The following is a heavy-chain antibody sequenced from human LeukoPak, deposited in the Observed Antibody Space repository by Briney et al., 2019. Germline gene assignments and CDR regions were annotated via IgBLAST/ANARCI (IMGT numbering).Heavy chain of an antibody. CDR2: INHSGST. Sequence: SETLSLTCAVYGGSLSGYYWSWIRQPPGKGLEWIGEINHSGSTNYNPSLKSRVTISVDTSKNQFSLKLSSVTAADTAVYYCARGAYGDYGFSPAIPHLYYFDYWGQGTLVTVSS. CDR3: ARGAYGDYGFSPAIPHLYYFDY. J-gene: IGHJ4*02. V-gene: IGHV4-34*01. CDR1: GGSLSGYY. D-gene: IGHD4-17*01.